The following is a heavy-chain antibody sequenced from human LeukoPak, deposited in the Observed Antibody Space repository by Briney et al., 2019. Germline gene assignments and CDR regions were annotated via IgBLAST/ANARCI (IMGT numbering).Heavy chain of an antibody. CDR3: ARDLLSDVGTYYMDV. D-gene: IGHD2-15*01. Sequence: PSETLSLTCTVSGGSISSSSYYWSWIRQPPGKGLEWIGSIYYSGSTYYNPSLKSRVTISVDTSKNQFSLKLSSVTAADTAVYYCARDLLSDVGTYYMDVWGKGTTVTVSS. V-gene: IGHV4-39*07. CDR2: IYYSGST. J-gene: IGHJ6*03. CDR1: GGSISSSSYY.